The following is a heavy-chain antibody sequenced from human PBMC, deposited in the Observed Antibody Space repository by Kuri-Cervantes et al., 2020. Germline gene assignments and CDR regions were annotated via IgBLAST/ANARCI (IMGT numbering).Heavy chain of an antibody. J-gene: IGHJ4*01. CDR2: VNYGGKT. V-gene: IGHV4-34*01. CDR3: ARAHYDYVWGTYRYPYYLDY. CDR1: GGSFSDYY. D-gene: IGHD3-16*02. Sequence: SETLSLTCAVYGGSFSDYYWTWIRQLPGKGLEWIGEVNYGGKTTYEVSLKSRVTISIDTSKKHFSLHLSSVTAADTAVYYCARAHYDYVWGTYRYPYYLDYWGQGTPGTVSS.